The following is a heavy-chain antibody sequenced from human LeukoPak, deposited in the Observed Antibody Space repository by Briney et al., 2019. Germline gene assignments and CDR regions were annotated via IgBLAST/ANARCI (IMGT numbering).Heavy chain of an antibody. V-gene: IGHV3-30*03. J-gene: IGHJ4*02. CDR1: GFTFSSYG. Sequence: PGGSLRLSCAVSGFTFSSYGMHWVRQAPGKGLEWVAVISYDGSDKYYADSMKGRFTISRDNAKKSLYLQMNSLRAEDTAVYYCARGRYDSRIFDYWGQGTLVTVSS. CDR2: ISYDGSDK. D-gene: IGHD3-22*01. CDR3: ARGRYDSRIFDY.